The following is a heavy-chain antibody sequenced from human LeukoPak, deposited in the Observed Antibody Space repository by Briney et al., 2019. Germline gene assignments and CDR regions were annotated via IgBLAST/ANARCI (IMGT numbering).Heavy chain of an antibody. CDR3: ARSRGSSWWYFDL. V-gene: IGHV1-3*01. CDR1: GYTFTSYA. D-gene: IGHD6-13*01. CDR2: INAGNGNT. J-gene: IGHJ2*01. Sequence: ASVKVSCKASGYTFTSYAMHWVRQAPGQRLEWMGRINAGNGNTKYSQKFQGRVTITRDTSASTAYMELSSLRSEDTAVYYCARSRGSSWWYFDLWGRGTLVTVSS.